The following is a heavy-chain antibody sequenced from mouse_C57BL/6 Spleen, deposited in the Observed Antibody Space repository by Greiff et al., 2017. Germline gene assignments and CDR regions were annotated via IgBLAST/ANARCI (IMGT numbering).Heavy chain of an antibody. J-gene: IGHJ2*01. CDR1: GYTFTSYW. CDR2: IYPGSGST. D-gene: IGHD2-2*01. V-gene: IGHV1-55*01. CDR3: ARSGYYGYAPDY. Sequence: QVQLQQPGAELVKPGASVKMSCKASGYTFTSYWITWVKQRPGQGLEWIGDIYPGSGSTNYNEKFKGKATLTVDTSSRTAYMQLSSLTSEDSAVYYCARSGYYGYAPDYWGQGTTLTVSS.